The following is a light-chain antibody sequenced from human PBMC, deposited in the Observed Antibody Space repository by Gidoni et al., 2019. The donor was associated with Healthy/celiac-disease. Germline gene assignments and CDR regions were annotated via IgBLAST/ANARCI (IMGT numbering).Light chain of an antibody. Sequence: EIVLTQSPGTLSLSPGARATLSCRARQCVSSRYLDWYQQQPGQAPSLLIYGASSRATGIPDRFSGSVSGTDFTLTISRLEPEDVAVYYCQQYGSSPWTFGQGTKVEIK. CDR3: QQYGSSPWT. V-gene: IGKV3-20*01. CDR2: GAS. CDR1: QCVSSRY. J-gene: IGKJ1*01.